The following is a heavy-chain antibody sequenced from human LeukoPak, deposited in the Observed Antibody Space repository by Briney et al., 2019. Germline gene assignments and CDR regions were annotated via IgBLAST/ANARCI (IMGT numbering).Heavy chain of an antibody. CDR3: AREGPRGNSQFDY. V-gene: IGHV3-7*03. CDR1: GFTFSGFW. J-gene: IGHJ4*02. Sequence: PGGSLRLSCAVSGFTFSGFWMSWSRQAPGKGLEWVASINSDGSEGYYADVVKGRFTISRDNAKNSLYLQINSLRAEDTAVYYCAREGPRGNSQFDYWGQGTLVTVSS. D-gene: IGHD2/OR15-2a*01. CDR2: INSDGSEG.